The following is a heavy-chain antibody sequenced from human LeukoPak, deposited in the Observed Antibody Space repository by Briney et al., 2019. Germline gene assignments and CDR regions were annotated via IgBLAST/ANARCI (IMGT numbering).Heavy chain of an antibody. CDR1: GFTFSSNA. V-gene: IGHV3-21*01. D-gene: IGHD6-19*01. J-gene: IGHJ4*02. CDR2: ISMSSTYI. CDR3: TRAPYSSGWYTVDF. Sequence: GGSLRLSCAASGFTFSSNAMNWVRQAPGKGLEWVSSISMSSTYIYYADSGKGRFTISRGNAKNSLYLQMDSLRDEDTAVYYCTRAPYSSGWYTVDFWGQGTLVTVSS.